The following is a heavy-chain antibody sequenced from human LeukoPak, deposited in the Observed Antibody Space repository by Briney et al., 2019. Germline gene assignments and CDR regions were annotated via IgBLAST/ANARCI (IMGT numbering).Heavy chain of an antibody. Sequence: HTGGSLRLSCAASGFTFSDYGMNWVRQTPGKGLEWVSYISSSSSTIYYADSVKGRFTISRDNAKNSLYLQMNSLRAEDTAVYYCARGREWSSGPYYYYYMDVWGKGTTVTVSS. CDR2: ISSSSSTI. J-gene: IGHJ6*03. D-gene: IGHD3-3*01. V-gene: IGHV3-48*01. CDR1: GFTFSDYG. CDR3: ARGREWSSGPYYYYYMDV.